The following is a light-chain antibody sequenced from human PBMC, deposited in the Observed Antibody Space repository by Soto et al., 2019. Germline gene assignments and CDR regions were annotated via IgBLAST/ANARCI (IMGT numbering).Light chain of an antibody. J-gene: IGKJ5*01. CDR3: QQANSFPLT. V-gene: IGKV1-12*01. Sequence: DIQMTQSPSLGDRVTITCRASQGISRWLAWYQQRPGKAPELLIYGASSLQSGVPSRFSGSGSGTDFTLTISSLQPEDFATDYGQQANSFPLTFGQGTRLEIK. CDR2: GAS. CDR1: QGISRW.